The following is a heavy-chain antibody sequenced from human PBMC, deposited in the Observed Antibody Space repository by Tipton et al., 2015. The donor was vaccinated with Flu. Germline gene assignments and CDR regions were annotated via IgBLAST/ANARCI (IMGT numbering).Heavy chain of an antibody. CDR2: ISVGDTI. V-gene: IGHV3-69-1*01. J-gene: IGHJ3*02. Sequence: SLRLSCAASGFTFSNHDMNWVRQAPGRGLEWISYISVGDTIKYADSVKGRFTISRDNAKNSLFLQMNSLRAEDTAVYYCSRDSRSTIGAFDIWGQGTLVTVSS. CDR3: SRDSRSTIGAFDI. D-gene: IGHD3-9*01. CDR1: GFTFSNHD.